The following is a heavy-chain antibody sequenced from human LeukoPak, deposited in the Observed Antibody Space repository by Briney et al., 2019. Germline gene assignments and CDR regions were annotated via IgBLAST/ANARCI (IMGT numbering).Heavy chain of an antibody. CDR2: VSYDGSNK. CDR1: GFTFSSYA. Sequence: GGSLRLSCAASGFTFSSYAMHWVRQAPGKGLEWVAVVSYDGSNKYYADSVKGRFTTSGDNSKNTLYLQMNSLRAEDTAVYYCARGQGKDFDYWGQGTLVTVSS. CDR3: ARGQGKDFDY. D-gene: IGHD3-10*01. J-gene: IGHJ4*02. V-gene: IGHV3-30-3*01.